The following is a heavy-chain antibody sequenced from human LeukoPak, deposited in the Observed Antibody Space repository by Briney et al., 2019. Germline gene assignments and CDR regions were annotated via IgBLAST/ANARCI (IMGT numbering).Heavy chain of an antibody. V-gene: IGHV4-34*01. CDR2: INHSGST. CDR1: GGSFSGYY. J-gene: IGHJ2*01. CDR3: ARGEEQWLEWYFDL. Sequence: PSGTLSLTCAVYGGSFSGYYWSWIRQPPGKGLEWIGEINHSGSTNYNPSLKSRVTISVDTSKNQFSLKLSSVTAADTAVYHCARGEEQWLEWYFDLWGRGTLVTVSS. D-gene: IGHD6-19*01.